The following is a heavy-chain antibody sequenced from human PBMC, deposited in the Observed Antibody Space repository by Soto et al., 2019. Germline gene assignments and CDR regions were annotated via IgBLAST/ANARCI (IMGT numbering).Heavy chain of an antibody. D-gene: IGHD3-10*01. J-gene: IGHJ4*02. CDR1: GFTFSSYA. V-gene: IGHV3-23*01. CDR3: AKEQTGPYGSGSYYSDFDY. CDR2: ISGSGGST. Sequence: GGSLRLSCAASGFTFSSYAMSWVRQAPGKGLEWVSAISGSGGSTYYADSVKGRFTISRDNSKNTLYLQMNSLRAEDTAVYYCAKEQTGPYGSGSYYSDFDYWGQGTLVTVSS.